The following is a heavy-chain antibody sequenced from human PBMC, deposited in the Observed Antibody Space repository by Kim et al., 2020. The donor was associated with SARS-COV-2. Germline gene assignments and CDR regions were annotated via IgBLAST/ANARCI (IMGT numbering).Heavy chain of an antibody. CDR3: ARAVKGIVVVPAAILLKKTKSNWYFDL. CDR1: GFTFSSYW. J-gene: IGHJ2*01. V-gene: IGHV3-7*03. CDR2: IKQDGSEK. D-gene: IGHD2-2*01. Sequence: GGSLRLSCAASGFTFSSYWMSWVRQAPGKGLEWVANIKQDGSEKYYVDSVKGRFTISRDNAKNSLYLQMNSLRAEDTAVYYCARAVKGIVVVPAAILLKKTKSNWYFDLWGRGTLVTVSS.